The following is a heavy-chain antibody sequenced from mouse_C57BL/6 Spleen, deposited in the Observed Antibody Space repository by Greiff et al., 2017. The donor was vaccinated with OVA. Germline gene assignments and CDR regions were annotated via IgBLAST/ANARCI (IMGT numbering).Heavy chain of an antibody. CDR1: GYSFTGYY. V-gene: IGHV1-31*01. D-gene: IGHD1-1*01. CDR2: IYPYNGVS. CDR3: ARDAITTVVGGYFDY. J-gene: IGHJ2*01. Sequence: EVKLMESGPELVKPGASVKISCKASGYSFTGYYMHWVKQSHGNILDWIGYIYPYNGVSSYNQKFKGKATLTVDKSSSTAYMELRSLTSEDSAVYYCARDAITTVVGGYFDYWGQGTTLTVSS.